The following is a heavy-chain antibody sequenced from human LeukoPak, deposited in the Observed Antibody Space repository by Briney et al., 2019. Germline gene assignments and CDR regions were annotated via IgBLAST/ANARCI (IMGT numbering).Heavy chain of an antibody. CDR1: GYTFTSYD. Sequence: ASVKVSCKASGYTFTSYDINWVRQATGQGLEWMGWMNPNSGNTGYAQKFQGRVTMTRNTSISTAYMELSSLRSEDTAVYYCARMGFLKQRTPPRPDDAFDIWGQGTMITVSS. CDR2: MNPNSGNT. V-gene: IGHV1-8*01. D-gene: IGHD6-6*01. J-gene: IGHJ3*02. CDR3: ARMGFLKQRTPPRPDDAFDI.